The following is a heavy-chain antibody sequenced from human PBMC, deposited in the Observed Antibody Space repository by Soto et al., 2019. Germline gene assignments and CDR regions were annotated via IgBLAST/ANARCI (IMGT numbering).Heavy chain of an antibody. Sequence: SETLSLTCAISGDSIGNFYWSWIRQPAGKGLESLGRLSASGRTNYSPSLQSRVTMSLDRSKNQFSLNLSSVTAADTAVYFCARGSLAPDYWGQGTLVTVSS. CDR3: ARGSLAPDY. D-gene: IGHD1-26*01. CDR1: GDSIGNFY. V-gene: IGHV4-4*07. CDR2: LSASGRT. J-gene: IGHJ4*02.